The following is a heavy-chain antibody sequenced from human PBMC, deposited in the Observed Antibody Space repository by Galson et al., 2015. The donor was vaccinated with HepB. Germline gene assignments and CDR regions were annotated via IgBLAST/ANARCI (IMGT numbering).Heavy chain of an antibody. D-gene: IGHD6-13*01. J-gene: IGHJ2*01. CDR1: GGSISSSSYY. CDR2: IYYSGST. CDR3: ARLPYSSSWYPLYFDL. V-gene: IGHV4-39*01. Sequence: SETLSLTCTVSGGSISSSSYYWGWIRQPPGKGLEWIGSIYYSGSTYYNPSLKSRVTISVDTSKNQFSLKLSSVTAADTAVYYCARLPYSSSWYPLYFDLWGRGTLVTVSS.